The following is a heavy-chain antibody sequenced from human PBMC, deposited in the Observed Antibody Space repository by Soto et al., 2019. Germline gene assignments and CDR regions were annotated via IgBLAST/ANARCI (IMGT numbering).Heavy chain of an antibody. V-gene: IGHV3-30-3*01. D-gene: IGHD3-3*01. J-gene: IGHJ4*02. Sequence: QVQLVESGGGVVQPGRSLRLSCAASGFTFSSYAMHWVRQAPGKGLEWVAVISYDGSNKYYADSVKGRFTISRDNAKNTLYLQMNSLRAEDTAVYYCARESTIFGVVTPNMGYWGQGTLVTVSS. CDR3: ARESTIFGVVTPNMGY. CDR2: ISYDGSNK. CDR1: GFTFSSYA.